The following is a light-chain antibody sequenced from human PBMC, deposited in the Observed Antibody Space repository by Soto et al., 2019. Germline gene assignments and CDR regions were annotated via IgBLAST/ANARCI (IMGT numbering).Light chain of an antibody. CDR3: QQYNIWPPEVT. CDR2: GAS. Sequence: EKVMTQSPATLSVSPGESATLSCRASQSVNRNLAWYQQKPGQTPRLLIYGASTRAAGVPVRFSGSGSGTDFNLTISSRQSEDFGIYYCQQYNIWPPEVTFGPGNKVDIK. J-gene: IGKJ3*01. CDR1: QSVNRN. V-gene: IGKV3-15*01.